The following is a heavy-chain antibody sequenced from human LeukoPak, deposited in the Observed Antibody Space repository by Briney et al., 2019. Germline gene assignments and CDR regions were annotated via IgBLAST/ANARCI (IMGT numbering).Heavy chain of an antibody. CDR3: ARVTLTSANFDY. V-gene: IGHV3-20*04. J-gene: IGHJ4*02. Sequence: PGGSLRLSCAASGFTFDDYGMNWVRQAPGKGLEWVSGINWNGGSTGYADSVKGRFTISRDNANDSLYLQVNSLRAEDTAVYYCARVTLTSANFDYWGQGTLVTVSS. CDR1: GFTFDDYG. CDR2: INWNGGST.